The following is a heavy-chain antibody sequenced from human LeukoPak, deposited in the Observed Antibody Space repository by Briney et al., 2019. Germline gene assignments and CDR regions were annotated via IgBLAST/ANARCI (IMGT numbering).Heavy chain of an antibody. Sequence: GRSLRPACAASGSTFSNKGTGCARQPPGKGMGWVSSISSSSSYIYYADSVKGRFTISRDNAKNSLYLEMNSLRAEDTAVYYCAREGGSGSGWYYYYYYYMDVWGKGTTVTVSS. D-gene: IGHD6-19*01. CDR1: GSTFSNKG. CDR3: AREGGSGSGWYYYYYYYMDV. CDR2: ISSSSSYI. J-gene: IGHJ6*03. V-gene: IGHV3-21*01.